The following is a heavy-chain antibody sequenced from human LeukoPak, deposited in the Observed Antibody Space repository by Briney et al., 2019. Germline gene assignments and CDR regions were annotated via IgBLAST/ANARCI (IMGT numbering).Heavy chain of an antibody. CDR3: AKATFASSWNLYFDY. V-gene: IGHV3-64*04. D-gene: IGHD6-13*01. CDR1: GFTFSSYA. J-gene: IGHJ4*02. Sequence: GGSLRLSCAASGFTFSSYAMHWVRQAPGKGLEYVSAISSNGGSTYYADSVKGRFTISRDNSKSTLYLQMNSLRAEDTAVYYCAKATFASSWNLYFDYWGQGTLVTVSS. CDR2: ISSNGGST.